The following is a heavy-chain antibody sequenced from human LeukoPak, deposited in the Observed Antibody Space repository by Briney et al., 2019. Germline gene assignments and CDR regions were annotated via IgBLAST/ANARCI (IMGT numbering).Heavy chain of an antibody. CDR3: ARMYYDPYYIDY. CDR1: GGSISSGDYY. D-gene: IGHD3-3*01. V-gene: IGHV4-30-4*08. CDR2: IYYSGST. Sequence: SETLSLTCTVSGGSISSGDYYWSWIRQPPGKGLEWIGYIYYSGSTYYNSSLKSRVTISIDPSRNQFSLKLSSVTAADAAMYYCARMYYDPYYIDYWGQGILVTVSS. J-gene: IGHJ4*02.